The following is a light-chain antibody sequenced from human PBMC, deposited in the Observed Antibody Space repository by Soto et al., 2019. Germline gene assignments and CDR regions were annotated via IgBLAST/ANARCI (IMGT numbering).Light chain of an antibody. J-gene: IGLJ2*01. CDR1: SSDVGGYNY. CDR3: SSYAGSSVV. V-gene: IGLV2-14*01. Sequence: QSVLTQPASVSGSPGQSITISCTGTSSDVGGYNYVSWYQQHPGKAPKLMIYEVSNRPSGVSNRFSGSKSANTASLTVSGLQAEDEADYYCSSYAGSSVVFGGGTKLTVL. CDR2: EVS.